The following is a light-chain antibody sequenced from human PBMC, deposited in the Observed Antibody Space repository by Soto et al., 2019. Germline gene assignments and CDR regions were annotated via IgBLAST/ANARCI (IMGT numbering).Light chain of an antibody. J-gene: IGLJ3*02. CDR1: SSDIGGYHY. CDR3: SSYTSSSTLG. Sequence: QSALTQPAAVSGSPGQSITISCTGASSDIGGYHYVSWYQQHPGKAPKLMIYEVSNRPSGVSHRFFGSKSGNMASLTISGLQAGDEAGYYCSSYTSSSTLGFGGGTKLTV. V-gene: IGLV2-14*01. CDR2: EVS.